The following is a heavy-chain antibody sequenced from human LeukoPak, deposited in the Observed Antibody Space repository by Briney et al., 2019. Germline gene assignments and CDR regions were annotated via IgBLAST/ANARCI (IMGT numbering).Heavy chain of an antibody. CDR2: IYHSGST. V-gene: IGHV4-4*02. CDR1: GGSISSSNW. J-gene: IGHJ3*02. Sequence: SETLPLTCAVSGGSISSSNWWSWVRQPPGKGLEWIGEIYHSGSTNYNPSLKSRVTISVDKSKNQSSLKLSSVTAADTAVYYCARVRGAPHLAFDIWGQGTMVTVSS. D-gene: IGHD3-10*01. CDR3: ARVRGAPHLAFDI.